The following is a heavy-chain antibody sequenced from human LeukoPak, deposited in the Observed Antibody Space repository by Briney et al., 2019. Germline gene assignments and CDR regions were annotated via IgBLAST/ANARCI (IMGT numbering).Heavy chain of an antibody. Sequence: SQTLSLTRTVSGRSISISYWSWIRQPPGKGLEWLGNIYYGGNTNYNPSLKNRGTISADTSNDQVSLRLRSVTAADTAVYYCARDSCLGSNRAFDYWGQGTLVPVSS. D-gene: IGHD4-11*01. J-gene: IGHJ4*02. CDR1: GRSISISY. CDR2: IYYGGNT. V-gene: IGHV4-59*01. CDR3: ARDSCLGSNRAFDY.